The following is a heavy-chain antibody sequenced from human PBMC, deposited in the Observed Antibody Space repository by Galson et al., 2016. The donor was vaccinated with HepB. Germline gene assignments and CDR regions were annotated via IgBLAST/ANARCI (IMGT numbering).Heavy chain of an antibody. CDR2: IKPDGGEK. CDR1: GFTSSSYW. D-gene: IGHD6-13*01. J-gene: IGHJ1*01. V-gene: IGHV3-7*03. CDR3: ARGRDPNSWFEFHY. Sequence: SLRLSCAASGFTSSSYWMSWVRQAPGKGLEWVAIIKPDGGEKYYVDSVKGRFTISRDNAKNSLYLQMDSQRAEDTAVYYCARGRDPNSWFEFHYWGQGTLVTVSS.